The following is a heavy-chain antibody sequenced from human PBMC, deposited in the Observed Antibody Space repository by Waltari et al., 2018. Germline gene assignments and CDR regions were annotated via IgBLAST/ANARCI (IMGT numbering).Heavy chain of an antibody. CDR1: GGSISSSRYY. CDR2: IYYSGST. J-gene: IGHJ5*02. CDR3: ARCGLRFLEWYWFDP. D-gene: IGHD3-3*01. Sequence: QLQLQESGPGLVKPSETLSLTCTVSGGSISSSRYYWGWIRQPPGKGLEWIGSIYYSGSTYYNPSLKSRVTISVDTSKNQFSLKLSSVTAADTAVYYCARCGLRFLEWYWFDPWGQGTLVTVSS. V-gene: IGHV4-39*07.